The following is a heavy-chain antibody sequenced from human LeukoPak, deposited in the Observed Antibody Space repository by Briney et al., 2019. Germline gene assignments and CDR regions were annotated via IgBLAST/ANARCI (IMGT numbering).Heavy chain of an antibody. CDR3: ARDLGDILTAPPGY. V-gene: IGHV3-7*01. CDR1: GFIFSSYW. Sequence: GGSLRLSCAASGFIFSSYWMSWVRQAPGKGLEWVANIKEDGSEKYYVDSVKGRFTISRDNAKNSLYLQMNSLRAEDTAVYYCARDLGDILTAPPGYWGQGTLVTVSS. CDR2: IKEDGSEK. J-gene: IGHJ4*02. D-gene: IGHD3-9*01.